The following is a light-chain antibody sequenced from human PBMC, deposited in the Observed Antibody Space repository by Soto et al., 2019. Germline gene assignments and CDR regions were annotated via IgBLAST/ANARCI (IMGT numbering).Light chain of an antibody. CDR2: DVS. Sequence: QSALTQPASVSGSPGQSIAISCTGTSSDVGAYNYVSWYQQHQGQAPKLMIYDVSNRTSGVSNRFSGSKSDNTASLTISGLQAEDEADYYCSSYTGSSPYVFGSGTKLTVL. CDR1: SSDVGAYNY. J-gene: IGLJ1*01. V-gene: IGLV2-14*01. CDR3: SSYTGSSPYV.